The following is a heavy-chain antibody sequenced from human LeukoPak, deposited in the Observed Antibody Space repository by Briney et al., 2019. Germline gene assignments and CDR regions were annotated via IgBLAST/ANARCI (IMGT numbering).Heavy chain of an antibody. CDR3: AREVRTRIAAAGTVALYYYYMDV. D-gene: IGHD6-13*01. CDR1: GFTFSSYW. V-gene: IGHV3-74*01. J-gene: IGHJ6*03. CDR2: INSDGSST. Sequence: GGSLRLSCAASGFTFSSYWMHWVRQAPGKGLVWVLRINSDGSSTSYADSVKGRFTISRDNAKNTLYLQMNSLRAEDTAVYYCAREVRTRIAAAGTVALYYYYMDVWGKGTTVTVSS.